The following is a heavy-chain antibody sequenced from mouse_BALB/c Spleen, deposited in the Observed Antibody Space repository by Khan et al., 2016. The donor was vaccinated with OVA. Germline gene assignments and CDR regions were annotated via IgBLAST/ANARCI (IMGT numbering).Heavy chain of an antibody. CDR1: GYTFTSYQ. CDR2: ITPSNGGT. D-gene: IGHD3-1*01. J-gene: IGHJ3*01. CDR3: IRGGYGGFAY. Sequence: QVRLQQSGTELVKPGASVRLSCKASGYTFTSYQMYWVKQRPGQGLEWIGEITPSNGGTNFHEKFKSKATLTVDESSSTVFMQLSSLTSGDSAVYDGIRGGYGGFAYWGQGTLVTVSA. V-gene: IGHV1-53*01.